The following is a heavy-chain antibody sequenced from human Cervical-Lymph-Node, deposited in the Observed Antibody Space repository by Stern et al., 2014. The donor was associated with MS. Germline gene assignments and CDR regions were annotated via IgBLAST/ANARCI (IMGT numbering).Heavy chain of an antibody. CDR1: TFTFNNAW. Sequence: VQLVESGGGLVKPGGSLRLSCADSTFTFNNAWMSWVRQAPGKGLEWVGRIKSKSDVGKKDNMAPGGGRFTISRDESQSTLYRQMYGHKTKDTGVYYFTASSTWYWHGMDVWGQGTTVTVSS. V-gene: IGHV3-15*01. J-gene: IGHJ6*02. CDR2: IKSKSDVGKK. D-gene: IGHD2-2*01. CDR3: TASSTWYWHGMDV.